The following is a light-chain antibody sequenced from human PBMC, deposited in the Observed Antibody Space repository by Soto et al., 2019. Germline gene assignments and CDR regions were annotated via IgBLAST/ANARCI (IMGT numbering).Light chain of an antibody. CDR1: SRDVGGYDY. CDR2: EVS. Sequence: QSVLTQPASVSGSPGQSITISCTGTSRDVGGYDYVSWYQQHPDKAPKLLIYEVSHRPSGVSSRFSGSKSGNTASLTISGLQAEDEADYYCSSYTNRTAYVFGTGTKVTVL. V-gene: IGLV2-14*01. CDR3: SSYTNRTAYV. J-gene: IGLJ1*01.